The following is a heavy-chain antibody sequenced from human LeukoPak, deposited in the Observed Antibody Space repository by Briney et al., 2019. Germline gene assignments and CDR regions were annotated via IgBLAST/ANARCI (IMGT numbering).Heavy chain of an antibody. J-gene: IGHJ3*02. CDR2: ILYSGST. CDR3: ARHRGQYNAHDAFDI. CDR1: GGSVSGHY. Sequence: PSETLSLTCTVSGGSVSGHYWSWIRQTPGKGLEWIGYILYSGSTRYNPSLGSRVTISVDTSADLFSLKLTSVTAADTALYYCARHRGQYNAHDAFDIWGQGTLVAVSS. D-gene: IGHD1-14*01. V-gene: IGHV4-59*08.